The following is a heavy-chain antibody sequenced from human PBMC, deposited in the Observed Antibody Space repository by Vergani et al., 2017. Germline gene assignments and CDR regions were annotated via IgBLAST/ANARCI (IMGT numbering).Heavy chain of an antibody. J-gene: IGHJ4*02. CDR3: AKDMSYGYYKSKHFDY. CDR1: GFTFSSYA. V-gene: IGHV3-23*01. CDR2: ITGSGGST. Sequence: EVQLLESGGGLVQPGGSLRLSCAASGFTFSSYAMSWVRQAPGKGLEWVSTITGSGGSTYYADSVKGRFTISRDSSKNTLYLQMNSLRAEDTALYYCAKDMSYGYYKSKHFDYWGQGTLVTVSS. D-gene: IGHD5-18*01.